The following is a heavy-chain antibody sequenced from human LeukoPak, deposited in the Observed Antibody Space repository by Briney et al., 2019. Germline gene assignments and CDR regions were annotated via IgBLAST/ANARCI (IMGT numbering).Heavy chain of an antibody. V-gene: IGHV1-69*05. CDR2: IIPIFGTA. CDR3: ASLGRYDFWSGYRW. D-gene: IGHD3-3*01. J-gene: IGHJ4*02. Sequence: PRASVTVSCKASGGTFSSYAISWVRQAPGQGLEWMGGIIPIFGTANYAQKFQGRVTMTRDTSTSTVYMELSSLRSEDTAVYYCASLGRYDFWSGYRWWGQGTLVTVSS. CDR1: GGTFSSYA.